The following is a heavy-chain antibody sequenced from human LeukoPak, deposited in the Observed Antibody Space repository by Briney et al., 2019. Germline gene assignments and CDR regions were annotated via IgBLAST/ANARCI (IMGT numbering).Heavy chain of an antibody. V-gene: IGHV3-33*01. D-gene: IGHD4-11*01. Sequence: GGSLRLSWAASGFTFNSYGMHWVRQAPGKGLEWVAVMWYDGSNKYYADSVKGRFTISRDDSKNTLYLQMNSLRAEDTAMYYCARGLPPVMKYYFDYWGQGTLVTVSS. J-gene: IGHJ4*02. CDR2: MWYDGSNK. CDR3: ARGLPPVMKYYFDY. CDR1: GFTFNSYG.